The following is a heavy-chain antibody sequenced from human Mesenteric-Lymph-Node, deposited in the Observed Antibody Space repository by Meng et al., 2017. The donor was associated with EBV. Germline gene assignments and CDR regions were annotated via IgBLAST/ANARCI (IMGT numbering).Heavy chain of an antibody. V-gene: IGHV1-2*06. Sequence: QGQMVQSGAEVKKPGASVKASCKASGYTFTGYYMHWVRQAPGQGLEWMGRINPNSGGTNYAQKFQGRVTMTRDTSISTAYMELSRLRSDDTAVYYCARTPLPYCSGGSCYSVGFDPWGQGTLVTVSS. CDR3: ARTPLPYCSGGSCYSVGFDP. D-gene: IGHD2-15*01. CDR1: GYTFTGYY. CDR2: INPNSGGT. J-gene: IGHJ5*02.